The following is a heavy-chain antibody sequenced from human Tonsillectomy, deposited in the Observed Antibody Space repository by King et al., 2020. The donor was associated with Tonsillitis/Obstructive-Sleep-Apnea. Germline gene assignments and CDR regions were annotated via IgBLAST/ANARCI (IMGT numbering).Heavy chain of an antibody. V-gene: IGHV3-30*18. CDR3: AKEASWGNWYFDL. Sequence: VQLVESGGGVVQPGWSLRLSCAASGFAFHTYGIHWVRQAPGKGLEWVAVIGDTGSAQHYADSVKGRSTMSRDNSKNTLYLQMNSLRAEDTAVYYCAKEASWGNWYFDLWGRGTLVTVSS. CDR2: IGDTGSAQ. J-gene: IGHJ2*01. D-gene: IGHD7-27*01. CDR1: GFAFHTYG.